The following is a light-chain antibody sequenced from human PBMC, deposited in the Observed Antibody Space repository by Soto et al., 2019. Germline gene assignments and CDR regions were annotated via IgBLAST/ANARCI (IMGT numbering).Light chain of an antibody. CDR3: QQRSNWLIT. Sequence: EILLKQSPATLSSSPGERATLSCRASQSVSSYLAWYQQKPGQAPRLLIYDASNRATGIPARFSGSGSGTDFTLTIISLEPEDFAVYYCQQRSNWLITFGQGTRMEI. CDR1: QSVSSY. V-gene: IGKV3-11*01. CDR2: DAS. J-gene: IGKJ5*01.